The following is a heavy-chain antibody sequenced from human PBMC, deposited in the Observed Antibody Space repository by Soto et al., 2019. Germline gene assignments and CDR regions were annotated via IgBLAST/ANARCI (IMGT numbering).Heavy chain of an antibody. Sequence: SLRLSCVVSGFTIPDYGVTWVRQPPGKGLEWVSGFTGGHGKTFYADSVRGRFTISRDNAKNSLFLQLDSLRAEDTAVYFCVRARSTDSRPDYWGQGTLVTVSS. CDR1: GFTIPDYG. J-gene: IGHJ4*02. CDR2: FTGGHGKT. D-gene: IGHD3-22*01. V-gene: IGHV3-23*01. CDR3: VRARSTDSRPDY.